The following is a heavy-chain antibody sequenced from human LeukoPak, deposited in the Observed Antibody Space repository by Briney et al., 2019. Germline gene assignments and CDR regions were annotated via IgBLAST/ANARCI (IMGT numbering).Heavy chain of an antibody. CDR1: GFSISSHW. Sequence: GGSLRLSCVASGFSISSHWMSWVRQAPGKGLEWVASLKEDVSARNLVDSVKGRFTISRDNAQNSLYLQMNSLRAEDTAVYYCTRGSYGDYEYWGQGTLVTVSS. J-gene: IGHJ4*02. D-gene: IGHD4-17*01. CDR3: TRGSYGDYEY. V-gene: IGHV3-7*01. CDR2: LKEDVSAR.